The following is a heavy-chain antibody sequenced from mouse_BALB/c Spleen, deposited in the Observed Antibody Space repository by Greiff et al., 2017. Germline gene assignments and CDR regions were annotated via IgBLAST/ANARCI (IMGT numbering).Heavy chain of an antibody. CDR1: GYTFTNYW. Sequence: QVQLQQSGAELVRPGTSVKISCKASGYTFTNYWLGWVKQRPGHGLEWIGDIYPGGGYTNYNEKFKGKATLTADTSSSTAYMQLSSLSSEDSAVYFCARVYDGYLYYYAMDYWGQGTSVTVSS. D-gene: IGHD2-3*01. V-gene: IGHV1-63*02. J-gene: IGHJ4*01. CDR2: IYPGGGYT. CDR3: ARVYDGYLYYYAMDY.